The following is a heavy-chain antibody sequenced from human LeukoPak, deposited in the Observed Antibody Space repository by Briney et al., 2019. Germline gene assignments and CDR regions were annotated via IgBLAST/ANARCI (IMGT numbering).Heavy chain of an antibody. D-gene: IGHD2-15*01. J-gene: IGHJ4*02. CDR1: GFTFSSYW. CDR3: ASCSGGSCYSPFDY. Sequence: GGSLRLSCAASGFTFSSYWMSWVRQAPGKGLEWVANIKQDGSERYYVDSVKGRFNISRDNAKNSLYLQMNSLRAEDTAVYYCASCSGGSCYSPFDYWGQGTLVTVSS. V-gene: IGHV3-7*01. CDR2: IKQDGSER.